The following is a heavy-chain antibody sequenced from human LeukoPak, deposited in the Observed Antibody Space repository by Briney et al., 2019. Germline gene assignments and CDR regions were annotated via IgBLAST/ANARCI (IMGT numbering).Heavy chain of an antibody. CDR3: ARDVDSSRLLPGTFDP. V-gene: IGHV6-1*01. CDR1: GDSVSSNSAA. D-gene: IGHD6-13*01. CDR2: TYYRSKWYN. Sequence: PSQTLSLTCAISGDSVSSNSAAWNWIRQSPSRGLEWLGRTYYRSKWYNDYAVSVKSRITINPDTSKNQFSLQLNSVTPEDTAVYYCARDVDSSRLLPGTFDPWGQGTLVTVSS. J-gene: IGHJ5*02.